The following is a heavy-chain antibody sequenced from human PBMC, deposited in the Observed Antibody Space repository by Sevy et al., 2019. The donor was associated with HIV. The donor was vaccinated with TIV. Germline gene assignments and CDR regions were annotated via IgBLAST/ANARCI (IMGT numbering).Heavy chain of an antibody. CDR1: GGSVSRGNYY. Sequence: SETLSLTCTVSGGSVSRGNYYWSWIRQPPGKGLEWIGHIYSSGSTKYNPSLKSQVTISVDTSKNQFSLNLSSVTAADTAVDDCARTCDSSGYYYYYMDVWGKGSTVTVSS. CDR2: IYSSGST. V-gene: IGHV4-61*01. CDR3: ARTCDSSGYYYYYMDV. J-gene: IGHJ6*03. D-gene: IGHD3-22*01.